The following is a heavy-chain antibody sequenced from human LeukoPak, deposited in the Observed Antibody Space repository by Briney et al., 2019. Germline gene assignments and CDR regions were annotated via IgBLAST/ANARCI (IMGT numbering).Heavy chain of an antibody. D-gene: IGHD1-1*01. CDR2: IYSTGSI. Sequence: SETLSLTCTVSGGSINSYYWTWIRQPPGKGLEWLGYIYSTGSISYNPSLESRVTISIDTSKNTFSLKLTSVTAADTAVYFCARWNLDLAYDIWGQGTMVTVSS. V-gene: IGHV4-59*08. CDR3: ARWNLDLAYDI. J-gene: IGHJ3*02. CDR1: GGSINSYY.